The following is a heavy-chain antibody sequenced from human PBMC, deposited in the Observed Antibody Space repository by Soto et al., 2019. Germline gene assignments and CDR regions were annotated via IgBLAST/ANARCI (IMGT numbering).Heavy chain of an antibody. V-gene: IGHV4-39*01. CDR3: ARTSTADDAFDI. CDR1: GGSISSSSYY. J-gene: IGHJ3*02. D-gene: IGHD4-17*01. CDR2: IYYSGST. Sequence: QLQLQESGPGLVKPSETLSLTCTVSGGSISSSSYYWGWIRQPPGKGLEWIGSIYYSGSTYYNPSLKSRVTISVDTSKNQFSLKLSSVTAADTAVYYCARTSTADDAFDIWGQGTMVTVSS.